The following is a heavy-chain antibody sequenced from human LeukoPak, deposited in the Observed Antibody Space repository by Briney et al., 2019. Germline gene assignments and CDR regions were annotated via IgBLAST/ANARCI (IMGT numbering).Heavy chain of an antibody. CDR3: ARGRGDWPFDY. Sequence: SETLSLTCTVSGGSISSYYWSWIRQPPGKGLEWIGYIYYSGSTNYNPSLKSRVTISVDTSKNQFSLKLSSVTAADTAVYYCARGRGDWPFDYWGQGTLVTVSS. CDR2: IYYSGST. J-gene: IGHJ4*02. V-gene: IGHV4-59*01. CDR1: GGSISSYY. D-gene: IGHD2-21*02.